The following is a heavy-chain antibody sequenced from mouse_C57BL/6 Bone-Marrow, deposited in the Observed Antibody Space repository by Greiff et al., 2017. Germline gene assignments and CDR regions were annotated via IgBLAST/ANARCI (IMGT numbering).Heavy chain of an antibody. D-gene: IGHD2-4*01. J-gene: IGHJ2*01. Sequence: VQLQQSGAELVRPGASVKLSCTASGFNIKDDYMHWVKQRPEQGLEGIGWIDPENGDTEYASKFQGKATITADTSSNTTYLQLSSLTSEDTAVYYCTAGIYYDYDEGDYWGQGTTRTVSA. CDR3: TAGIYYDYDEGDY. CDR2: IDPENGDT. CDR1: GFNIKDDY. V-gene: IGHV14-4*01.